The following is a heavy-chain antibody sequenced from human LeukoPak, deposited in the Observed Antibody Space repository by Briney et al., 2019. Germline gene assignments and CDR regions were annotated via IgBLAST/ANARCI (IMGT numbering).Heavy chain of an antibody. CDR1: GYTFTSYG. CDR2: INTNTGIP. J-gene: IGHJ3*02. Sequence: ASVKVSCKASGYTFTSYGIGWVRQAPGQGLELMGWINTNTGIPTYAQGFAGRFVFSLDTSVTTAYLQITSLKAEDTAVYYCARDLVSAGFDIWGQGTMVTVSS. V-gene: IGHV7-4-1*02. D-gene: IGHD6-6*01. CDR3: ARDLVSAGFDI.